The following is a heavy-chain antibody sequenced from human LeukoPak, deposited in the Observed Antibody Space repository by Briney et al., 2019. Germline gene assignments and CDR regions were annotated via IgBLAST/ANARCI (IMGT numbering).Heavy chain of an antibody. Sequence: GGSLRLSCAASGFTVSSNYMSWVRQAPGKGLEWVSVIYSGGSTHYADSVKGRFTISRDNSKTTLYLQMNSLRAEDTAVYYCARLVQLWSYYYDSSAPNWFDPWGQGTLVTVSS. CDR1: GFTVSSNY. CDR3: ARLVQLWSYYYDSSAPNWFDP. CDR2: IYSGGST. D-gene: IGHD3-22*01. J-gene: IGHJ5*02. V-gene: IGHV3-53*01.